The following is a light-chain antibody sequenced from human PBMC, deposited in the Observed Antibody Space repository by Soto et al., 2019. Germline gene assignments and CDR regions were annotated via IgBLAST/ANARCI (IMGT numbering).Light chain of an antibody. CDR1: QRVATN. CDR2: GAS. V-gene: IGKV3-15*01. J-gene: IGKJ1*01. Sequence: ELVMTPSPAIISVSPGERATLSCRASQRVATNLAWSQQNPGQAPRLLIYGASTRAAGIAARFSGGGSGTEITRTISSLQSVWFAVDPRPQSTNRPRSFSQG. CDR3: PQSTNRPRS.